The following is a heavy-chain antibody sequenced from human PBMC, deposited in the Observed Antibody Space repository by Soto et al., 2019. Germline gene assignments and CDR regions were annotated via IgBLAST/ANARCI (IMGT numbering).Heavy chain of an antibody. CDR1: GFTFSSYG. CDR3: AKDPRRIAARRGGQYNWFDP. J-gene: IGHJ5*02. V-gene: IGHV3-30*18. CDR2: ISYDGSNK. D-gene: IGHD6-6*01. Sequence: GGSLRLSCAASGFTFSSYGMHWVRQAPGKGLEWVAVISYDGSNKYYADSVKGRFTISRDNSKNTLYLQMNSLRAEDTAVYYCAKDPRRIAARRGGQYNWFDPWGQGTLVTVSS.